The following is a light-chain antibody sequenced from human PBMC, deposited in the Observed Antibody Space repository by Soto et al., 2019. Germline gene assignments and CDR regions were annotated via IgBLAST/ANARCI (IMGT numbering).Light chain of an antibody. CDR2: RND. CDR1: RSNIGSNY. J-gene: IGLJ3*02. CDR3: AAWDDTLSGVV. V-gene: IGLV1-47*01. Sequence: QSVLTQPPSASGTPGQRVTISCSGSRSNIGSNYVYWYQQLPGTAPRLLIYRNDQRPSGVPDRFSDSKSGTSASVAISGLRSDDEADYYCAAWDDTLSGVVFGGGTKLAVL.